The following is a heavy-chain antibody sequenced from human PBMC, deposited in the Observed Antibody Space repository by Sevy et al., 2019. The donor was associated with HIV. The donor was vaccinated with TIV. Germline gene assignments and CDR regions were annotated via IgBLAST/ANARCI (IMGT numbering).Heavy chain of an antibody. D-gene: IGHD5-12*01. J-gene: IGHJ6*03. Sequence: SETLSLTCAVSGYSISSGYYWGWIRQPPGKGLEWIGSIYHSGSTYYNPSLKSRVTISVDTSKNQFSLKLSSVTAADTAVYYYARKRGYSGYAYYYYYMDVWGKGTTVTVSS. CDR3: ARKRGYSGYAYYYYYMDV. V-gene: IGHV4-38-2*01. CDR2: IYHSGST. CDR1: GYSISSGYY.